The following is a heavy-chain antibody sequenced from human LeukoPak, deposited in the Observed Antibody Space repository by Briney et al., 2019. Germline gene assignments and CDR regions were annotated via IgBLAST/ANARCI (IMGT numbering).Heavy chain of an antibody. Sequence: PSETLSLTCTVSGGSISSSSYYWGWIRQPPGKGLEWIGYIYYSGSTNYNPSLKSRVTISVDTSKNQFSLKLSSVTAADTAVYYCATTPYSSSWYYFDYWGQGTLVTVSS. CDR1: GGSISSSSYY. D-gene: IGHD6-13*01. CDR3: ATTPYSSSWYYFDY. CDR2: IYYSGST. J-gene: IGHJ4*02. V-gene: IGHV4-61*05.